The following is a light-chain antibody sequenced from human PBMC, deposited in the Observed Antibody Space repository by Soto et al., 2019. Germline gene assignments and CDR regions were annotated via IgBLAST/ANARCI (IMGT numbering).Light chain of an antibody. V-gene: IGKV3-20*01. Sequence: DIVLTQSPGTLSLSPGERATLSYRASQSVSSSYLAWYQQKPGQAPRLLIYGASIRATGIPDRFSGSGSGKDFTLTINRLEPEDFAVYYCQQYGSSPLTFGGGTKMEIK. CDR2: GAS. CDR3: QQYGSSPLT. J-gene: IGKJ4*01. CDR1: QSVSSSY.